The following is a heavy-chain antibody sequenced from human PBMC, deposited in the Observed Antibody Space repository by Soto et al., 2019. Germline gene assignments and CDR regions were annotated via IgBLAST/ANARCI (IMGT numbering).Heavy chain of an antibody. Sequence: EVQLVESGGGLVQPGGSLRLSCAASGFTFSSYSMNWVRQAPGKGLEWVSYISSSSTTKYYADSVKGRFTISRDNANNSRYLQKNSLGAEDTAVYYCASDGCSGSNCLNGFDRWRQGTMVNVSS. CDR1: GFTFSSYS. CDR3: ASDGCSGSNCLNGFDR. J-gene: IGHJ5*02. V-gene: IGHV3-48*01. D-gene: IGHD2-15*01. CDR2: ISSSSTTK.